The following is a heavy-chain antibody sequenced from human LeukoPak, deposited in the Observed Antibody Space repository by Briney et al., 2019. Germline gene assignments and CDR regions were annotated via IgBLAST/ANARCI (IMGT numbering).Heavy chain of an antibody. CDR3: ARDRYCTTTRCSDY. CDR2: ISTDGSST. D-gene: IGHD2-2*01. CDR1: GFTFSNYW. J-gene: IGHJ4*02. Sequence: GGSLRLSCAASGFTFSNYWMHWVRQAPGKGLVWVSRISTDGSSTTYADSVKGRFTISRDNAKNTLYLEMNSLRAEDTAVYYCARDRYCTTTRCSDYWGQGTLVTVSS. V-gene: IGHV3-74*03.